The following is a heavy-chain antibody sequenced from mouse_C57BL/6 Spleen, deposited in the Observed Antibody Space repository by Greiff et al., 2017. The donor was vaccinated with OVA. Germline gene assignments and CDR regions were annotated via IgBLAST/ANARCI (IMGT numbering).Heavy chain of an antibody. D-gene: IGHD1-1*01. J-gene: IGHJ1*03. CDR1: GYSITSGYY. CDR2: ISYDGSN. CDR3: ARDPYYGSSWYFDV. Sequence: EVKLMESGPGLVKPSQSLSLTCSVTGYSITSGYYWNWIRQFPGNKLEWMGYISYDGSNNYNPSLKNRISITRDTSKNQFFLKLNSVTTEDTATYYCARDPYYGSSWYFDVWGTGTTVTVSS. V-gene: IGHV3-6*01.